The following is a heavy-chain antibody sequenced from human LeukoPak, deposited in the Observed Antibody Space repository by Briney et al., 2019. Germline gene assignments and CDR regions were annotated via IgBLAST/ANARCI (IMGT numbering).Heavy chain of an antibody. CDR2: IWYDGSNK. J-gene: IGHJ4*02. D-gene: IGHD5-18*01. CDR3: ARTAEYSYSFDY. V-gene: IGHV3-33*08. CDR1: GFTFSSYA. Sequence: HPGETLRLSCAASGFTFSSYAMDWVRQPPGKGLQWVAFIWYDGSNKYYADSVKGRFTISRDNSKNTLYLQMNSLRAEDTAVYYCARTAEYSYSFDYWRQGTLVTVSS.